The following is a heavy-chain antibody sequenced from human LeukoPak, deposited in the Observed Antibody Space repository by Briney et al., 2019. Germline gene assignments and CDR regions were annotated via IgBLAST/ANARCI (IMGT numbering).Heavy chain of an antibody. J-gene: IGHJ4*02. V-gene: IGHV3-7*05. D-gene: IGHD5-18*01. Sequence: GGSLRLSCAASGFTFSSSWMSLVRQAPGKGLEWLANIKHDGSEKFYVDSLKGRFTISRDNARNSLFLQMNSLRVEDTAVYYCTRDRYGDWGQGTLVTVSS. CDR1: GFTFSSSW. CDR2: IKHDGSEK. CDR3: TRDRYGD.